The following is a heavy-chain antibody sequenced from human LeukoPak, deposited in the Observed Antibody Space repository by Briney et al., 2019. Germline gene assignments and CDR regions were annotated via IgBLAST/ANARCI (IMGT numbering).Heavy chain of an antibody. D-gene: IGHD5-24*01. CDR2: ISTSGDTV. Sequence: GGSLRLSCTASGFTFTDYYMTWIRQAPGKGLEWLSYISTSGDTVSYADSVKGRFTLSRDNAKNTLYLQIASLRAEDTAIYFCARDRQFKLHDPWGQGILVTVSS. J-gene: IGHJ5*02. V-gene: IGHV3-11*01. CDR3: ARDRQFKLHDP. CDR1: GFTFTDYY.